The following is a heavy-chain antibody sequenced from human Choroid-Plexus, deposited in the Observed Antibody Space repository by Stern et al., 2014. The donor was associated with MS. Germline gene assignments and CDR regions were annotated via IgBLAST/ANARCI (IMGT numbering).Heavy chain of an antibody. Sequence: VQLVESGGGVVQPGRPLRLSCAASGFTFGSWAMHWVRQAPGKGLDGGAGVSYDGSNKYYADSVKGRFTVSRDNSQNTLYMQMSSLRAEDTAVYYCAKDRQYLTYFFDHWGQGSLVTVSS. CDR1: GFTFGSWA. J-gene: IGHJ5*02. CDR2: VSYDGSNK. D-gene: IGHD2-8*01. CDR3: AKDRQYLTYFFDH. V-gene: IGHV3-30*18.